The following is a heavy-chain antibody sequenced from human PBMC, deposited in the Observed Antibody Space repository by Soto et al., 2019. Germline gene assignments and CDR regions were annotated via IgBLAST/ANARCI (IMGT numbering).Heavy chain of an antibody. CDR2: MTPSDGSM. CDR3: AKHCGGDCSNGFDI. V-gene: IGHV1-46*02. Sequence: ASVKVSCKTSADIFNNYYMHWVRQAPGQGLEWMGVMTPSDGSMNYAQSFQGRVTMTRDTSTRTVYVELSSLRSEDTAVYYCAKHCGGDCSNGFDIWGQGTKVTVSS. D-gene: IGHD2-21*02. J-gene: IGHJ3*02. CDR1: ADIFNNYY.